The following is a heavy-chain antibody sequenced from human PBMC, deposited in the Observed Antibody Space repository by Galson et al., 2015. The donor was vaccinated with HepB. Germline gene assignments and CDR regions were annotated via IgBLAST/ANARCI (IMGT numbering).Heavy chain of an antibody. CDR3: ARGWGSYGYHGFFDY. V-gene: IGHV1-18*01. CDR1: GYTFTSYG. Sequence: SVKVSCKASGYTFTSYGISWVRQAPGQGLEWMGWISAYNGNTNYAQKLQGRVTMTTDTSTSTAYMELRSLRSDDTAVYYCARGWGSYGYHGFFDYWGQGTLVTVSS. D-gene: IGHD5-18*01. CDR2: ISAYNGNT. J-gene: IGHJ4*02.